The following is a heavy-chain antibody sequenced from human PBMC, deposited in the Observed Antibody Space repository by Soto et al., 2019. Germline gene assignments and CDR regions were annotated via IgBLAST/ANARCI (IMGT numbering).Heavy chain of an antibody. CDR1: GYTFTSYY. CDR2: INPSGGST. Sequence: GASVKVSCNASGYTFTSYYMHWVRQAPGQGLEWMGIINPSGGSTSYAQKFQGRVTMTRDTSTSTVYMELSSLRSEDTAVYYCARSRNPARYGMDVWGQRTTVTVSS. J-gene: IGHJ6*02. D-gene: IGHD1-1*01. CDR3: ARSRNPARYGMDV. V-gene: IGHV1-46*01.